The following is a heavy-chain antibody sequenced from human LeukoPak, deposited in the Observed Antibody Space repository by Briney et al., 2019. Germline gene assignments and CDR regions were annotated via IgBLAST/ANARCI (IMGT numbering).Heavy chain of an antibody. J-gene: IGHJ1*01. CDR2: IKEDGSRE. D-gene: IGHD5-12*01. CDR3: ARDSPGYGAYVS. CDR1: GFTFSTYW. Sequence: PGGSLRLSCAASGFTFSTYWMTWVRQAPGKGLEWVANIKEDGSREYCVDSVKGRFTISRDNAKNSLYLQMDSLTAEDTAVYYCARDSPGYGAYVSWGQGTLVSVSS. V-gene: IGHV3-7*01.